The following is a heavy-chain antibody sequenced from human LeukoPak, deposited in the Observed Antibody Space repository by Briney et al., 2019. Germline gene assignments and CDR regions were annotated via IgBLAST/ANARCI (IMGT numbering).Heavy chain of an antibody. D-gene: IGHD3-16*01. J-gene: IGHJ6*02. CDR3: AKKKVDVMGNQYYYYYGLDV. CDR2: INHSGIN. Sequence: SETLSLTCAFYGGSFSGYSLTWIRQPPGKGPEWIGEINHSGINHFNPSLKSRVTISADTSKKQVFLNLSSVTAADTAVYYCAKKKVDVMGNQYYYYYGLDVWGQGTTVTVSS. V-gene: IGHV4-34*01. CDR1: GGSFSGYS.